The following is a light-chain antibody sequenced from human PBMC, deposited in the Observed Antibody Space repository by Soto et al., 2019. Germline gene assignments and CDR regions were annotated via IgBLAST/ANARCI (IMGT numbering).Light chain of an antibody. CDR3: QQRAKWPRT. CDR1: QSVSNS. J-gene: IGKJ1*01. V-gene: IGKV3-11*01. CDR2: GAS. Sequence: ESVLTQSPATLSLSPGERATLSCWASQSVSNSLAWLQQRPGQAPRLLIYGASDRATGIPARFSGTGSGTDFTLTISSLEPEDFAVYYCQQRAKWPRTFGQGTKVDIK.